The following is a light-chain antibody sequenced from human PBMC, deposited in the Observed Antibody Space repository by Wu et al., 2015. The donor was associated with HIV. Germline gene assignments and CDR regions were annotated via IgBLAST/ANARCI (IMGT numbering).Light chain of an antibody. V-gene: IGKV3-20*01. CDR3: QQYHSHMWT. CDR1: ETVRGNK. Sequence: EIVLTQSPGTLSLSPGERATLSCRASETVRGNKLAWLQQKPGQAPRLLISGASSRATGIPDRFSGSGSGTEFTLTISSLQSEDFTIYYCQQYHSHMWTFGQGTKVDFK. CDR2: GAS. J-gene: IGKJ1*01.